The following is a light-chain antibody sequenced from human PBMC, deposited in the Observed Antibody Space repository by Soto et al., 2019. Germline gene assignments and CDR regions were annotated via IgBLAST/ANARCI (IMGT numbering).Light chain of an antibody. CDR2: LVS. V-gene: IGLV2-11*01. J-gene: IGLJ1*01. CDR1: SSDVGGYNY. CDR3: RSYVRTYIYV. Sequence: QSVLTQPRSVSGSPGQSVTISCTGTSSDVGGYNYVSWYQQHPGKAPKVMIYLVSKRPSGVPDRFSGSKSGNPASLTISGLQAEDETYYYCRSYVRTYIYVFG.